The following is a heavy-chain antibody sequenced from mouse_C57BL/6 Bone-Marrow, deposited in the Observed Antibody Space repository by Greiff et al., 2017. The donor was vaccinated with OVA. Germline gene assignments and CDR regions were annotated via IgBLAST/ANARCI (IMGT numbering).Heavy chain of an antibody. CDR3: ARREVIYYYGQFAY. CDR2: IDPNSGGT. V-gene: IGHV1-72*01. CDR1: GYTFTSYW. D-gene: IGHD1-1*01. Sequence: QVQLQQPGAELVKPGASVKLSCKASGYTFTSYWMHWVKQRPGRGLEWIGRIDPNSGGTTYNEKFTSTATLTVDKPSSTAYMQLSSLTSEDSAVYYCARREVIYYYGQFAYWGQGTLVTVSA. J-gene: IGHJ3*01.